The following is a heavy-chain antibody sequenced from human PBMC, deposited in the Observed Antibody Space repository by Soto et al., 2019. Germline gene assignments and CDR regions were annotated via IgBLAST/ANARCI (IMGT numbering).Heavy chain of an antibody. CDR2: IIPIFGTA. Sequence: SVKVSCKASGGTFSSYAISWVRQAPGQGLEWMGGIIPIFGTANYAQKFQGRVTITADESTSTAYMELSSLRSEDTAVYYCARGGRGVVVVPAAPDYGMDVWGQGTTVTVSS. CDR1: GGTFSSYA. D-gene: IGHD2-2*01. J-gene: IGHJ6*02. V-gene: IGHV1-69*13. CDR3: ARGGRGVVVVPAAPDYGMDV.